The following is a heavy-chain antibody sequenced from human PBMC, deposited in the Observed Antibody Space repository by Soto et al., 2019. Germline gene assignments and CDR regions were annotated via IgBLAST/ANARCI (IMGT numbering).Heavy chain of an antibody. CDR1: GYSFTSYW. J-gene: IGHJ6*02. CDR3: ARQPVLLWFGNLNYYGMDV. Sequence: GGSLKISCKGSGYSFTSYWIGWVRQMPGKGLGWMGIIYPGDSDTRYSPSFQGQVTISADKSISTAYLQWSSLKASDTAMYCCARQPVLLWFGNLNYYGMDVWGQGTTVTVSS. V-gene: IGHV5-51*01. D-gene: IGHD3-10*01. CDR2: IYPGDSDT.